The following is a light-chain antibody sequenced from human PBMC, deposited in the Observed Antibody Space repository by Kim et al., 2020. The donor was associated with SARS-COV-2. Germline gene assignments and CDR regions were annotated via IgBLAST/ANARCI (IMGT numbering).Light chain of an antibody. Sequence: SYELTKPPSGSVSPGQTASITCSGDKLGDKYACWYQQKPGQSPVLVIYQASKRPSGIPERFSGSNSWNTATLTISGTQAMDEADYYCQAWDSSTVVFGGGTQLTVL. CDR1: KLGDKY. CDR3: QAWDSSTVV. V-gene: IGLV3-1*01. CDR2: QAS. J-gene: IGLJ2*01.